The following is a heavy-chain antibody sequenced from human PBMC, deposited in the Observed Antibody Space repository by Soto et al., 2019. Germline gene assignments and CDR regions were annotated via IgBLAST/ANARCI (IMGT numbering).Heavy chain of an antibody. D-gene: IGHD3-16*02. J-gene: IGHJ4*02. V-gene: IGHV3-11*01. CDR3: ARYIWGSYRYPYFDY. Sequence: GGSLRLSCAASGFTFSDYYMSWIRQAPGKGLEWVSYISSSGSTIYYADSVKGRFTISRDNAKNSLYLQMNSLRAEDTAVYYCARYIWGSYRYPYFDYWGQGTLVTVSS. CDR1: GFTFSDYY. CDR2: ISSSGSTI.